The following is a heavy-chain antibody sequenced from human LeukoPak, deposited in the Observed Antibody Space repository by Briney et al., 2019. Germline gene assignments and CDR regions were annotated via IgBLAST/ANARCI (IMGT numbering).Heavy chain of an antibody. CDR2: INAYNGNT. Sequence: GSSEKVSCKASGYTFTRYGISWVRQAPGQGLEWMGWINAYNGNTKYAQKFQGRVTMTTDTSTSTVYVELRSLRSDDTAVYYCVRGSRADDAFDIWGQGTRVTVSS. J-gene: IGHJ3*02. CDR3: VRGSRADDAFDI. V-gene: IGHV1-18*01. CDR1: GYTFTRYG. D-gene: IGHD2-2*01.